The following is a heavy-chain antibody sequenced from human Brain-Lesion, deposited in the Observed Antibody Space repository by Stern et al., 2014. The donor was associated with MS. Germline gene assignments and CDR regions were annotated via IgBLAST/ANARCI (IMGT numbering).Heavy chain of an antibody. CDR1: GFSLRTDGVG. D-gene: IGHD3-3*01. CDR3: AHRRPHYASWDNGDFDY. CDR2: ISWDNDK. J-gene: IGHJ4*02. V-gene: IGHV2-5*02. Sequence: QVTLKESGPALVTPTQTLTLTCTFSGFSLRTDGVGVGWARQPPGQALESLALISWDNDKRYSPSLRSRLTITKDTSRNQVVLTMTNMDPVDTATYYCAHRRPHYASWDNGDFDYWGQGALVTVSS.